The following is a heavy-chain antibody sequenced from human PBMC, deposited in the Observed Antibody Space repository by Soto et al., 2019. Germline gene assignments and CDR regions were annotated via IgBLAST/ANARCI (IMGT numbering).Heavy chain of an antibody. Sequence: QVQLVQSGAEVKKPGSSVKVSCEASGYSFTAYHLYWVRQAPGQGLEWMGWINPNTGDTTYAQKFQCRLIMTSDTYISTVYLQVSRLTYDDTAVYYFARARYTGRYAWFDPWGQGTLVTVSS. CDR2: INPNTGDT. D-gene: IGHD1-26*01. CDR1: GYSFTAYH. CDR3: ARARYTGRYAWFDP. J-gene: IGHJ5*02. V-gene: IGHV1-2*02.